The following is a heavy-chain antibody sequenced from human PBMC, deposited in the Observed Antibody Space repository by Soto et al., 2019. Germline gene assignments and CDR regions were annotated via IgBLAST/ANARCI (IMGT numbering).Heavy chain of an antibody. Sequence: GWSLRLSCAASGFTFDDYAMHWVRQAPGKGLEWVSLISGDGGSTYYADSVKGRFTISRDNSKNSLYLQMHSLRTEDTAFYSCALPRGGGSYFYSYYGMDVWGQGTTVTVSS. CDR3: ALPRGGGSYFYSYYGMDV. J-gene: IGHJ6*02. CDR1: GFTFDDYA. CDR2: ISGDGGST. D-gene: IGHD1-26*01. V-gene: IGHV3-43*02.